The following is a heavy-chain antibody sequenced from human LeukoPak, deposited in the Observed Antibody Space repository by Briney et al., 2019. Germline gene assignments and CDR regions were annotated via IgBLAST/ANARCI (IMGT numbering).Heavy chain of an antibody. J-gene: IGHJ5*02. CDR1: GFIFSDSW. V-gene: IGHV3-74*01. Sequence: RGSLRLSCVASGFIFSDSWMHWVRQVPGKGLVWVSLITSDGSITNYADSVKGRFTVSRDNAKNTLYLQMNSLRAEDTALYYCATYWRGLRFDPWGQGTLVTVSS. CDR3: ATYWRGLRFDP. CDR2: ITSDGSIT. D-gene: IGHD2-21*02.